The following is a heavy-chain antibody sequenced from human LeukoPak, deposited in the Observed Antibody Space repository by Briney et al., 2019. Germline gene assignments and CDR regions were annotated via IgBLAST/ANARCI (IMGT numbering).Heavy chain of an antibody. J-gene: IGHJ4*02. Sequence: GRSLRLSCAASGFTFAEYAMHWVRQAPGKGLEWVSGISWDSDKVAYADSVKGRFAISRDNSKNTLYLKLTSLRAEDTAVYYCARGFSSGWYPYWGQGSLVSVSS. D-gene: IGHD6-19*01. CDR3: ARGFSSGWYPY. CDR1: GFTFAEYA. CDR2: ISWDSDKV. V-gene: IGHV3-9*01.